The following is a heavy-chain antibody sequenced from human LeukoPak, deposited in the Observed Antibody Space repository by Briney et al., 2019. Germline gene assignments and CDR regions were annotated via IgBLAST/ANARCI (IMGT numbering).Heavy chain of an antibody. CDR1: GFTFSSYA. Sequence: LGGSLRLSCAASGFTFSSYAMSWVRQAPGKGLEWVSAISGSGGSTYYADSVKGRFTISRDNSKNTLYLQMNSLRAEDTAVYYCAKDHDYYDSSGYYPFDYWGQGTLVTVSS. J-gene: IGHJ4*02. V-gene: IGHV3-23*01. CDR2: ISGSGGST. D-gene: IGHD3-22*01. CDR3: AKDHDYYDSSGYYPFDY.